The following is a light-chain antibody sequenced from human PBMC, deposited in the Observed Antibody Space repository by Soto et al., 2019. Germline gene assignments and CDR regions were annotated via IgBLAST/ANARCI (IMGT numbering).Light chain of an antibody. V-gene: IGKV3-15*01. CDR1: QSVSSSY. J-gene: IGKJ1*01. Sequence: EIVLTQYPGTLSLAPGERATLSCRASQSVSSSYLAWYQQKPGQAPRLLFYGASTRATGIPGRFSGSGSGTEFTLTISSLQSEDFAVYYCQQYNNWPPWTFGQGSIVDIK. CDR2: GAS. CDR3: QQYNNWPPWT.